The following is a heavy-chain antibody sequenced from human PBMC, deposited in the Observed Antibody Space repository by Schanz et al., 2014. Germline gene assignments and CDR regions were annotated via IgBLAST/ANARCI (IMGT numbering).Heavy chain of an antibody. Sequence: QVQLVQSGAEVKKPGVSVKVSCKASGYTFTTYYIHWVRQAPGQGLEWMGKINPSSGTTRIAQNFQGRLTVTRDTSASTVYMELSSLRSEDTAVDYCARDGEAAADCDYWGQGTLVTVSS. D-gene: IGHD6-13*01. J-gene: IGHJ4*02. CDR2: INPSSGTT. V-gene: IGHV1-46*03. CDR1: GYTFTTYY. CDR3: ARDGEAAADCDY.